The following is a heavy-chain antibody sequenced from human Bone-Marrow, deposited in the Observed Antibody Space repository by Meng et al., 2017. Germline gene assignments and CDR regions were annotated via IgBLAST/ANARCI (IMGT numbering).Heavy chain of an antibody. D-gene: IGHD6-13*01. Sequence: QLELQGSGHGLVKPSGPLSLTCNVSGGSISASSFDWGWIRQAPGKGLEWIGTLHDSGSTYYNPSLKSRVTISADTSNSQFSLKLSSVTAADTAVYYCAREWGTLATAADDYWGQGTLVTVSS. J-gene: IGHJ4*02. V-gene: IGHV4-39*07. CDR2: LHDSGST. CDR3: AREWGTLATAADDY. CDR1: GGSISASSFD.